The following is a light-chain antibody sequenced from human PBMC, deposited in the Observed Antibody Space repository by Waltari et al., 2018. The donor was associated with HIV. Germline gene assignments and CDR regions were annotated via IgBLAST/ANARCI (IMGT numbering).Light chain of an antibody. CDR1: QSLLHTNGYNY. J-gene: IGKJ2*01. CDR3: MQALQTPNT. CDR2: LGS. V-gene: IGKV2-28*01. Sequence: DIVMTQSPLSLPVTPGEPASISCRSSQSLLHTNGYNYLDWFLQKPGQSPQLLFYLGSSRASGVPDRFSGGESGTEFTLKISRVEAEDVGVYYCMQALQTPNTFGQGTKLEIK.